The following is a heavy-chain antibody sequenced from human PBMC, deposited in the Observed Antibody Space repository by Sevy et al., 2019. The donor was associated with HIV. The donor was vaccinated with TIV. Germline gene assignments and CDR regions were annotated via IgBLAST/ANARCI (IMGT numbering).Heavy chain of an antibody. CDR2: IRSRSTYI. J-gene: IGHJ5*02. CDR3: ARGDKDGWFDP. CDR1: GFTFSSNT. Sequence: GGSLRLSCAASGFTFSSNTMNWLRQAPGKGLEWVSSIRSRSTYIFYADSVKGRFTISRDNSKKSLFLQMNSLRVEDTAVYYCARGDKDGWFDPWGQGTPVTVSS. V-gene: IGHV3-21*01. D-gene: IGHD3-9*01.